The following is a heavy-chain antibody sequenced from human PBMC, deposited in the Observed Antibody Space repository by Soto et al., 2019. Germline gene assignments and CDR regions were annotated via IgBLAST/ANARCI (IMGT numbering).Heavy chain of an antibody. V-gene: IGHV1-69*02. D-gene: IGHD5-12*01. CDR3: ARVATIAQAAVDY. Sequence: SVKVSCKASGGTFSSYTISWVRQAPGQGLEWMGRIIPILGIANYAQKFQGRVTITADKTTSTAYMELSSLRSEDTAVYYCARVATIAQAAVDYWGQGTLVTVSS. CDR2: IIPILGIA. J-gene: IGHJ4*02. CDR1: GGTFSSYT.